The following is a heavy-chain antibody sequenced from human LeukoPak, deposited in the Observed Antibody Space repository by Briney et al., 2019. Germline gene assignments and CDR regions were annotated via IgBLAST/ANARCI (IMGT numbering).Heavy chain of an antibody. V-gene: IGHV3-23*01. CDR3: AKDRLGGRYFDCLEAFDI. D-gene: IGHD3-9*01. CDR1: GFTFSSYA. J-gene: IGHJ3*02. Sequence: PGGSLRLSCAASGFTFSSYAMSWVRQAPGKGVEWVSAISGSGGKRYYADSGKGRLTIYREKAKNTLYLQMNSLRAQDTAVYYCAKDRLGGRYFDCLEAFDIWGQGTMVTVSS. CDR2: ISGSGGKR.